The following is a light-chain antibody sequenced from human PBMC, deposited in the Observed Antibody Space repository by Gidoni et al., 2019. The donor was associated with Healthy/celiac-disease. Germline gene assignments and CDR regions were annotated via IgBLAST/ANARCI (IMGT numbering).Light chain of an antibody. J-gene: IGLJ7*01. Sequence: HSVLTQPPSASGTPGQRVTISCSGSSSNIGSNPLNWYQQLPGTAPKPLIYSNNQRPSGVPDRFSGSKSGTSASLAISGLQSEDEADYYCAAWDDSLNGAVFGGGTQLTVL. CDR2: SNN. CDR1: SSNIGSNP. V-gene: IGLV1-44*01. CDR3: AAWDDSLNGAV.